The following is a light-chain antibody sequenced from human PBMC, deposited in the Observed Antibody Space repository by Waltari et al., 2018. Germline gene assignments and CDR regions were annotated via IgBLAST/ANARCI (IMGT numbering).Light chain of an antibody. CDR3: CSYAGSYTYI. CDR1: SSDIGGYNY. V-gene: IGLV2-11*01. Sequence: QAALTQPRSVSGSPGQSVTISCTGTSSDIGGYNYVSWYQQHPGTAPKLMIYAVSKRASGVSDRFSGSKSGNTASLTISGLQAEDEADYYCCSYAGSYTYIFGAGTRLTVL. J-gene: IGLJ1*01. CDR2: AVS.